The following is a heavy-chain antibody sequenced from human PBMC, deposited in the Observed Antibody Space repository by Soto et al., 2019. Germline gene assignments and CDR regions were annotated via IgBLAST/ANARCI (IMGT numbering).Heavy chain of an antibody. CDR2: ISSSSSYI. CDR1: GFTFSSYS. CDR3: ARALVYCSGGSCYSHFDY. J-gene: IGHJ4*02. V-gene: IGHV3-21*01. Sequence: LRLSCAASGFTFSSYSMNWVRQAPGKGLKWVSSISSSSSYIYYADSVKGRFTISRDNAKNSLYLQMNSLRAEDTAVYYCARALVYCSGGSCYSHFDYWGQGTLVTVSS. D-gene: IGHD2-15*01.